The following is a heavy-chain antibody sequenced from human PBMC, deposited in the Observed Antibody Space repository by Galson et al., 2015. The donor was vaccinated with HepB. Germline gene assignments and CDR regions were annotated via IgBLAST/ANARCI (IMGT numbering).Heavy chain of an antibody. CDR3: ARDLTGIAAAGTFDP. CDR2: INAGNGNT. D-gene: IGHD6-13*01. J-gene: IGHJ5*02. Sequence: SVKVSCKASGYTFTSYAMHWVRQAPGQRLEWMGWINAGNGNTKYSQKFQGRVTITRDTSASTAYMELSSLRSEDTAVYYCARDLTGIAAAGTFDPWGQGTLVTVSS. V-gene: IGHV1-3*01. CDR1: GYTFTSYA.